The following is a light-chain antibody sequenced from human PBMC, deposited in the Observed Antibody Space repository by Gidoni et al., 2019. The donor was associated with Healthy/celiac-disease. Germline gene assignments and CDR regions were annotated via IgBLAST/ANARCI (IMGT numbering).Light chain of an antibody. V-gene: IGKV3-20*01. J-gene: IGKJ2*01. CDR3: QQYGSSPPAT. CDR1: QSVSSSY. CDR2: GAS. Sequence: ELVFTQSPGTLSLSPGERATLSCRASQSVSSSYLAWYQQKPGQAPRLLIYGASSRATGIPDRFSGSGSGTDFTLTISRLEPEDFAVYYCQQYGSSPPATFXXXTKLEIK.